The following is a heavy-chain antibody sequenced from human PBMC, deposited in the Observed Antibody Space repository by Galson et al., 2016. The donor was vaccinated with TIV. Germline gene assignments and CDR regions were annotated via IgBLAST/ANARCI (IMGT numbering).Heavy chain of an antibody. Sequence: SVKVSCKASGGTFSSNVFNWARLAPGQGLEWMGVINPLFPTTNYAQRFQGRVTITADESTSTAYMELSGLRSGDPAVYYCAVVRNTAFDTYPFYYGMADWGQGTTVIVSS. J-gene: IGHJ6*02. CDR2: INPLFPTT. CDR1: GGTFSSNV. V-gene: IGHV1-69*13. D-gene: IGHD5-18*01. CDR3: AVVRNTAFDTYPFYYGMAD.